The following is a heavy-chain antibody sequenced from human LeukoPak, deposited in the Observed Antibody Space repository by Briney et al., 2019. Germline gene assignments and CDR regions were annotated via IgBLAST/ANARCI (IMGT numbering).Heavy chain of an antibody. J-gene: IGHJ4*02. D-gene: IGHD2-15*01. CDR2: MSGSGGST. V-gene: IGHV3-23*01. Sequence: GGSLRFSCAASGFTFSSYAMSWVRQAPGKGLEWVSAMSGSGGSTYYADSVQGRFTISRDNSKNTLYLQMNSLRAEDTAIYYCAKAKYCSGGCCYLDYWGQGTLVTVSS. CDR1: GFTFSSYA. CDR3: AKAKYCSGGCCYLDY.